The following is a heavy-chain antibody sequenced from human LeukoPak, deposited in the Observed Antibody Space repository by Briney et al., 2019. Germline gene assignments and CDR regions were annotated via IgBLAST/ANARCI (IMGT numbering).Heavy chain of an antibody. CDR1: GFTFSSYA. J-gene: IGHJ4*02. D-gene: IGHD3-10*01. CDR2: ISGSGGST. V-gene: IGHV3-23*01. Sequence: GGSLRLSCAASGFTFSSYAMSWVRQAPGKGLEWVSAISGSGGSTYYADSVKGRFTISRDNSKNTLYLQMNSLRADDAAIYYCLRGISMVRGVMRPYFDYWGQGTLVTVSS. CDR3: LRGISMVRGVMRPYFDY.